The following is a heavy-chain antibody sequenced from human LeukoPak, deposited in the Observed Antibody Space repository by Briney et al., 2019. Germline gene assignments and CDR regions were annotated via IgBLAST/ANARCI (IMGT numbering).Heavy chain of an antibody. CDR2: ISYDGSNK. D-gene: IGHD1-26*01. CDR3: ARVRSGTYYDY. Sequence: PGRSLRLSCAASGFTFSSYAMHWVRQAPGKGLEWVAVISYDGSNKYYADSVKGRFTISRDNSKNTLYLQMNSLRAEDTAVYYCARVRSGTYYDYWGQGTLVTVSS. J-gene: IGHJ4*02. V-gene: IGHV3-30-3*01. CDR1: GFTFSSYA.